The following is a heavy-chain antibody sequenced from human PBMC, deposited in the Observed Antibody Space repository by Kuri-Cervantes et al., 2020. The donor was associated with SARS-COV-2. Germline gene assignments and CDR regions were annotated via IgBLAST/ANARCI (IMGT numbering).Heavy chain of an antibody. CDR2: ISGSGGST. D-gene: IGHD3-3*01. V-gene: IGHV3-23*01. CDR1: GFTFNTYS. Sequence: GESLKISCAASGFTFNTYSMDWVRLAPGKGLEWVSAISGSGGSTYYADSVKGRFTISRDNSKNTLYLQMNSPRAEDTAVYYCAKGHYDFWSGYDDAFDIWGQGTMVTVSS. CDR3: AKGHYDFWSGYDDAFDI. J-gene: IGHJ3*02.